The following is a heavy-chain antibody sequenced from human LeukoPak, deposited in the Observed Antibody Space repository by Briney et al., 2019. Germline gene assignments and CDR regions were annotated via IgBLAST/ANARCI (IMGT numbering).Heavy chain of an antibody. J-gene: IGHJ6*02. V-gene: IGHV4-61*05. Sequence: SETLSLTCTVSGGSISSSSYYWGWIRQPPGKGLEWIGRIYTSGSTNYNPSLKSRVTMSVDTSKNQFSLKLSSVTAADTAVYYCARGKGNYYDSSGYYYYYYGMDVWGQGTTVTVSS. D-gene: IGHD3-22*01. CDR3: ARGKGNYYDSSGYYYYYYGMDV. CDR1: GGSISSSSYY. CDR2: IYTSGST.